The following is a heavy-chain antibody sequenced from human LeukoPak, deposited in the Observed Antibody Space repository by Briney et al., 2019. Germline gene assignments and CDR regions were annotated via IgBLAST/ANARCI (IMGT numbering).Heavy chain of an antibody. D-gene: IGHD5-24*01. V-gene: IGHV3-33*01. Sequence: GGSQRLSCAATGFTLITYVMHWVRQAPGKGLEGVAVIWYDGSNKYYADSVKGRFTISRDNSKNTLYLQMNSLRAEDTAVFYCARGRRRDANTFDAFDIWGQGTMVTVSS. J-gene: IGHJ3*02. CDR3: ARGRRRDANTFDAFDI. CDR2: IWYDGSNK. CDR1: GFTLITYV.